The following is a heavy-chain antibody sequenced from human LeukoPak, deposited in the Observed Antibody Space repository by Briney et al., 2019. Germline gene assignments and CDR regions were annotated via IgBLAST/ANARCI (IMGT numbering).Heavy chain of an antibody. Sequence: SGGSLRLSCAASGFTFSSHAMSWVRQAPGEGLGWVSAISADSSAIYYADSVKGRFIISRDNSKSTLYLQMNSLRAEDTAVYYCVNLVEMPTVGCDYWGQGTLVTVSS. V-gene: IGHV3-23*01. CDR2: ISADSSAI. CDR3: VNLVEMPTVGCDY. D-gene: IGHD5-24*01. J-gene: IGHJ4*02. CDR1: GFTFSSHA.